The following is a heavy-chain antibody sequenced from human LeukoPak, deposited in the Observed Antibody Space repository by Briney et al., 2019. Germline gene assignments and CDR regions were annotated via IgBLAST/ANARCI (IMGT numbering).Heavy chain of an antibody. J-gene: IGHJ6*02. Sequence: GGSLRLSCAASGFTFSSYAMTWVRQAPGKGLEGVSVISDSGGSTYYADSVKGRFTISRDNSKNTLYLQMSSLRAEDTAVYFCVRGYSFGPYGMDVWGQGTTVTVSS. CDR3: VRGYSFGPYGMDV. D-gene: IGHD2-15*01. V-gene: IGHV3-23*01. CDR1: GFTFSSYA. CDR2: ISDSGGST.